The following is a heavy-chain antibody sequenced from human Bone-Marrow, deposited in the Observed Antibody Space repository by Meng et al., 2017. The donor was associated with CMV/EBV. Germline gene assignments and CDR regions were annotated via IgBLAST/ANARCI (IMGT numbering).Heavy chain of an antibody. Sequence: ASVKVSCKASGYTFNGYYIHWVRQAPGQGLEWMGWINPNSDDTNYAQKFQGKVTMTTDTSTSTAYMELRSLRSDDTAVYYCARVRVTVDAFDIWGQGTMVTVSS. J-gene: IGHJ3*02. CDR1: GYTFNGYY. CDR3: ARVRVTVDAFDI. CDR2: INPNSDDT. D-gene: IGHD2-21*02. V-gene: IGHV1-2*02.